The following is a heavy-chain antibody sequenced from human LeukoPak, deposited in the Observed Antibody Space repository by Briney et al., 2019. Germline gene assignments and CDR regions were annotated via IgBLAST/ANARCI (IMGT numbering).Heavy chain of an antibody. D-gene: IGHD5-18*01. J-gene: IGHJ4*02. CDR3: ARVDVGYNYGFDY. V-gene: IGHV3-21*01. CDR1: GFTFSSYS. Sequence: RGSLRLSCAASGFTFSSYSMNWVRQAPGKGLEWVSSISSSGSYIYYADSVKGRFTISRDNAKNSLYLQMNSLRAEDTAVYYCARVDVGYNYGFDYWGQGTLVTVSS. CDR2: ISSSGSYI.